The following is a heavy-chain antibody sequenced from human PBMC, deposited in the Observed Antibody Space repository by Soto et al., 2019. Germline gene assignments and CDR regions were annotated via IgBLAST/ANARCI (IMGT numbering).Heavy chain of an antibody. Sequence: QVQLVESGGGVVQPGGSLRLSCTASGFTFPTFGIHWVRQAPGKGLEWVALISYDGHNKYYSDSVKGRFTISRDNYKNTLSMQMNSLRAEYTAVYYRGKNLQAYGEYIFYYCGRDVWGQGTTVSVSS. CDR3: GKNLQAYGEYIFYYCGRDV. CDR2: ISYDGHNK. V-gene: IGHV3-30*18. CDR1: GFTFPTFG. J-gene: IGHJ6*02. D-gene: IGHD4-17*01.